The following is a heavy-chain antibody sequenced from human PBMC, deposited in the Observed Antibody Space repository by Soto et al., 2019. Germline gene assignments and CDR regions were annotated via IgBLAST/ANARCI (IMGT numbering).Heavy chain of an antibody. D-gene: IGHD5-12*01. J-gene: IGHJ4*02. CDR2: IYHSGST. CDR3: ARAYGGYADY. CDR1: GGSISSYY. V-gene: IGHV4-59*01. Sequence: SETLSLTCTVSGGSISSYYWSWIRQPPGKGLEWTGYIYHSGSTNYNPSLKSRVTISVDTSKNQFSLKLSSVTAADTAVYYCARAYGGYADYWGQGALVTVSS.